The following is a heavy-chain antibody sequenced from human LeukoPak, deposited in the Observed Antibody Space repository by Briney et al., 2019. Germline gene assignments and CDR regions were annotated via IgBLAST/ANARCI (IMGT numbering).Heavy chain of an antibody. V-gene: IGHV3-23*01. CDR1: GLTFSSYA. D-gene: IGHD6-13*01. Sequence: GGSLRLSCVVSGLTFSSYAMTWVRQAPGKGLEWVSSTSDSGTNTYYADSVKGRFTISRDNSKNTLYLQMNSLRAEDTAVYYCAKDGYSSSWYPYFDYWGQGTLVTVSS. CDR3: AKDGYSSSWYPYFDY. CDR2: TSDSGTNT. J-gene: IGHJ4*02.